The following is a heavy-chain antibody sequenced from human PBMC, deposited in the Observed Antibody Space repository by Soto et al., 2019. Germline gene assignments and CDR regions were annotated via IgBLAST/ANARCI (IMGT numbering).Heavy chain of an antibody. CDR2: IYYSGST. J-gene: IGHJ5*02. Sequence: SGPLSLTCTVSGGSISSYYWSWIRQPPGKGLEWIGYIYYSGSTNYNPSLKSRVTISVDTSKNQFSLELSSVTAADTAVYYCARVEVRYDFWSGYHPHNWFDPWGQGTLVTVSS. CDR3: ARVEVRYDFWSGYHPHNWFDP. V-gene: IGHV4-59*01. D-gene: IGHD3-3*01. CDR1: GGSISSYY.